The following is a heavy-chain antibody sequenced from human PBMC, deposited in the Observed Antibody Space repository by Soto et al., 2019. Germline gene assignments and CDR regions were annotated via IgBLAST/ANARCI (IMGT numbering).Heavy chain of an antibody. J-gene: IGHJ3*02. Sequence: GGSLRLSCAASGFTLSDYWMSWVRQAPGTGLEWVANIKEEGSEEYYVDSVKGRFTISRDNAKNSLYLQMNSLRVEDTAIYYWARSLDWRDAFDIWGQGTMVNVPS. CDR1: GFTLSDYW. CDR2: IKEEGSEE. CDR3: ARSLDWRDAFDI. V-gene: IGHV3-7*01. D-gene: IGHD2-8*02.